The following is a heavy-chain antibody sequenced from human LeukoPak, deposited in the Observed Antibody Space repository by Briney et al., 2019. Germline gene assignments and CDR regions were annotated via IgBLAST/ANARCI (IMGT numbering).Heavy chain of an antibody. CDR2: INPNSGGT. CDR1: RYTFTGYY. D-gene: IGHD2-21*02. CDR3: ARVPMYCGGDCYLVY. Sequence: ASVKVSCKAIRYTFTGYYMHWVRQAPGQGLEWLGWINPNSGGTNSAQKFLGRVTMTRDTSISTGYMELTRLRSDDTAVYYCARVPMYCGGDCYLVYWGQGTLVTVSS. V-gene: IGHV1-2*02. J-gene: IGHJ4*02.